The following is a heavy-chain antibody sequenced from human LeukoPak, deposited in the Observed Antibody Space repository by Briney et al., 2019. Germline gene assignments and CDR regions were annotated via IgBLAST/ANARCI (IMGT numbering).Heavy chain of an antibody. CDR1: GGSISIGGYY. V-gene: IGHV4-31*03. J-gene: IGHJ4*02. CDR3: ARVGCSGGTCYSVGDY. D-gene: IGHD2-15*01. CDR2: IYYSGSA. Sequence: PSETLSLTCTVSGGSISIGGYYWSWIRQHPGKGLEWIGYIYYSGSAYYNPSLKSRVTISVDTSKNQFSLKLSSVTAADTAVYYCARVGCSGGTCYSVGDYWGQGTLVTVSS.